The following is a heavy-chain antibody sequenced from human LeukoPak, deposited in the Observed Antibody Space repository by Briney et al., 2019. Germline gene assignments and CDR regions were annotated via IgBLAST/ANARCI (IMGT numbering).Heavy chain of an antibody. Sequence: TGGSLRLSCAASGFTFSSYGMHWVRQAPGKGLEWVAVIWYDGSNKYYADSVKGRFTISRDNSKNTLYLQMNSLRAEDTAVYYCAKGNGYSYGRYYFDYWGQGTLVTVSS. J-gene: IGHJ4*02. CDR1: GFTFSSYG. V-gene: IGHV3-33*06. CDR3: AKGNGYSYGRYYFDY. D-gene: IGHD5-18*01. CDR2: IWYDGSNK.